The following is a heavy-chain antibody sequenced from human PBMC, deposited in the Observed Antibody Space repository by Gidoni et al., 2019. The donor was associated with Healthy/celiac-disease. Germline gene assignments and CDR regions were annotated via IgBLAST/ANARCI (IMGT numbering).Heavy chain of an antibody. Sequence: QVTLRESGPALVKPTQTLTLTCTFSGFSLSTSGMCVSWIRQPPGKALEWLARIDWDDDKYYSTSLKTRLTISKDTSKNQVVLTMTNMDPVDTATYYCARSPAIAAPGVDAFDIWGQGTMVTVSS. V-gene: IGHV2-70*15. CDR2: IDWDDDK. CDR1: GFSLSTSGMC. J-gene: IGHJ3*02. D-gene: IGHD6-6*01. CDR3: ARSPAIAAPGVDAFDI.